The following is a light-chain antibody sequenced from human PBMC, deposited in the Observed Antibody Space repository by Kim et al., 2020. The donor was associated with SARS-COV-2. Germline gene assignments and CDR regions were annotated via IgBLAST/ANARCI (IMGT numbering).Light chain of an antibody. V-gene: IGKV3-11*01. J-gene: IGKJ2*01. CDR3: QHRNTWPVVYT. CDR2: DAT. CDR1: QNARTF. Sequence: EIVLTQSPPTLSFSPGETVTLSCRASQNARTFLAWFQQKTGQAPRLLIYDATSRASGIPARFSGSGSETDVTLTISSLVPEDSAVYYCQHRNTWPVVYTFGQGTKLEI.